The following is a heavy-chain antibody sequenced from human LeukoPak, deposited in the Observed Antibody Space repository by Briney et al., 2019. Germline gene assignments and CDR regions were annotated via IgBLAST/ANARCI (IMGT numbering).Heavy chain of an antibody. CDR3: ARAQLNLLVDFGMDV. CDR2: INYSGST. D-gene: IGHD1-1*01. Sequence: PSETLSLTCTVSGGSITTYYWTWIRQPPGKGLEWIGYINYSGSTNYNPSLKSRVTISVDTSKKQFSLKLSSVTAADTAVYYCARAQLNLLVDFGMDVWGQGTTVTVSS. J-gene: IGHJ6*02. CDR1: GGSITTYY. V-gene: IGHV4-59*01.